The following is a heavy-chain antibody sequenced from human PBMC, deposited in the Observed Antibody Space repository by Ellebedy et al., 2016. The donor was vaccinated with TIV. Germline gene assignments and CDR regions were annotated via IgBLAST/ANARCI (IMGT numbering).Heavy chain of an antibody. CDR2: IYYSGST. CDR3: ARDSPYYDSSGYYSWFDP. Sequence: SETLSLXCTVSGGSISSGDYYWSWIRQPPGKGLEWIGYIYYSGSTYHNPSLKSRVTISVDKSKNQFSLKLSSVTAADTAVYYCARDSPYYDSSGYYSWFDPWGQGTLVTVSS. CDR1: GGSISSGDYY. J-gene: IGHJ5*02. D-gene: IGHD3-22*01. V-gene: IGHV4-30-4*01.